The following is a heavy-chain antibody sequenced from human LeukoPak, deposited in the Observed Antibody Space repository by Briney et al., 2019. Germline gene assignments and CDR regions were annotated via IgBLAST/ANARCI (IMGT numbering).Heavy chain of an antibody. J-gene: IGHJ4*02. Sequence: PGGSLRLSCAASGFTFSSYAMSWVRQAPGKGLEWVSAISGSGGSTYYADSVKGRFTISRDNSKNTLYLQMNSLRAEDTAVYYCARDNYYSNYQHNFDYWGQGTLVTVSS. CDR3: ARDNYYSNYQHNFDY. CDR1: GFTFSSYA. CDR2: ISGSGGST. V-gene: IGHV3-23*01. D-gene: IGHD4-11*01.